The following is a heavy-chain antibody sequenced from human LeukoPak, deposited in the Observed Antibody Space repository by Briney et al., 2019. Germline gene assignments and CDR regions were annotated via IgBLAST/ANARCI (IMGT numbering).Heavy chain of an antibody. Sequence: GGSLRLSCAASGFTFSSYAMSWVRQAPGKGLGWVSAISGSGGSTYYADSVKGRFTISRDNSKNTLYLQMNSLRAEDTAVYYCAKDHRPGIAAAGTGGFDYWGQGTLVTVSS. CDR1: GFTFSSYA. CDR2: ISGSGGST. D-gene: IGHD6-13*01. J-gene: IGHJ4*02. V-gene: IGHV3-23*01. CDR3: AKDHRPGIAAAGTGGFDY.